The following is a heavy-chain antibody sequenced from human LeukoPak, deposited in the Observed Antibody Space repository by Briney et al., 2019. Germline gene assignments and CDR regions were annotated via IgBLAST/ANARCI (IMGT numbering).Heavy chain of an antibody. Sequence: ASVKVSCKASGYTFTSYGINWVRQATGQGLEWMGWMNPNSGNTGYAQKFQGRVTMTRSNSISTAYMELSSLRSEDTAVYYCALSLRYYNSSGYYPWDYWGQGTLVTVSS. D-gene: IGHD3-22*01. CDR1: GYTFTSYG. CDR3: ALSLRYYNSSGYYPWDY. V-gene: IGHV1-8*02. CDR2: MNPNSGNT. J-gene: IGHJ4*02.